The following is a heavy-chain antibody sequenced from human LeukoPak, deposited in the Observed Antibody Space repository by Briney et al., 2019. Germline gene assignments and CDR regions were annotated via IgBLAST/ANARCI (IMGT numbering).Heavy chain of an antibody. D-gene: IGHD3-16*01. CDR1: GYTFTDYY. V-gene: IGHV1-2*02. J-gene: IGHJ4*02. CDR3: ARTPPGGDVDH. CDR2: INPNSGGT. Sequence: ASVKVSCKASGYTFTDYYMHWVRQAPGQGLEWMGWINPNSGGTNYAQKFQGRVTMTRDTSISTAYMDLSRLRSDDTAVYYCARTPPGGDVDHWGEGTLVTVSS.